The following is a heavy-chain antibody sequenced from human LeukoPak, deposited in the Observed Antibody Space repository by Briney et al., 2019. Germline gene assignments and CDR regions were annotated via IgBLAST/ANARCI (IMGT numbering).Heavy chain of an antibody. D-gene: IGHD2-15*01. CDR3: ARADCSGGSCYRTPFDY. V-gene: IGHV1-46*01. CDR2: INPSGGST. Sequence: GASVTVSCKASGYTFTSYYMHWVRQAPGQGLEWMGIINPSGGSTSYAQKFQGRVTMTRDMSTSTVYMELSSLRSEDTAVYYCARADCSGGSCYRTPFDYWGQGTLVTVS. J-gene: IGHJ4*02. CDR1: GYTFTSYY.